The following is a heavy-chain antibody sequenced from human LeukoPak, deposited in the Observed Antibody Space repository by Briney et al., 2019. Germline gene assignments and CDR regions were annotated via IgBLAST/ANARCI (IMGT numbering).Heavy chain of an antibody. J-gene: IGHJ4*02. V-gene: IGHV4-38-2*01. CDR2: IYHSGST. CDR1: GYSISSGYY. CDR3: ARAYSKLDY. Sequence: SETLSLTCAVSGYSISSGYYWGWIRQPPGKGLEWIGSIYHSGSTYYNPSLKRRVTISVDTSKNQFSLKLSSVTAADTAVYYCARAYSKLDYWGQGTLVTVSS. D-gene: IGHD4-11*01.